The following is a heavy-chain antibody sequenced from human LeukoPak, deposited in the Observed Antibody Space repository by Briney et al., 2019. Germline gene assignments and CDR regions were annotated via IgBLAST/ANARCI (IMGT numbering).Heavy chain of an antibody. V-gene: IGHV1-2*02. Sequence: GPSVNVSSKPSTYTFTAFYMRCVRPPAGPGREWMGWINPNSGGTHYAQKFQGRGTMTRDTSISTAYMELSRLRSDDTAVDYCARVRGTDYYYGMDGWGQGTTVTVSS. CDR1: TYTFTAFY. J-gene: IGHJ6*02. CDR2: INPNSGGT. CDR3: ARVRGTDYYYGMDG.